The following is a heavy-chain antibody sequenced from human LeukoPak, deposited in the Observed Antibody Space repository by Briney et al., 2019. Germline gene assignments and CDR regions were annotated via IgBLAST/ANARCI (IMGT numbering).Heavy chain of an antibody. CDR1: GGSISPYY. J-gene: IGHJ4*02. Sequence: SETLSLTSTVSGGSISPYYWSWIRQPPGKGLDWIGYIYYSGSTNYNPSLKSRVTISLDTSKNQFSLKLSSVTAADTAVYYCARTGDGYNPLPDFWGQGTLVTVSS. CDR2: IYYSGST. D-gene: IGHD5-24*01. CDR3: ARTGDGYNPLPDF. V-gene: IGHV4-59*01.